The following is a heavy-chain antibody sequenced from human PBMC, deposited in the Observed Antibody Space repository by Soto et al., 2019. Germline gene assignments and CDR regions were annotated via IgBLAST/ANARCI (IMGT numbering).Heavy chain of an antibody. J-gene: IGHJ1*01. V-gene: IGHV3-30*18. CDR1: GFTFSSYG. CDR2: ISYDGSNK. CDR3: AKDPFGSGWYGYFQH. Sequence: QVPLVESGGGVVQPGRSLRLSCAASGFTFSSYGMHWVRQAPGKGLEWVAVISYDGSNKYYADSVKGRFTISRDNSKNTLYLQMNSLRAEDTAVYYCAKDPFGSGWYGYFQHWGQGTLVTVSS. D-gene: IGHD6-19*01.